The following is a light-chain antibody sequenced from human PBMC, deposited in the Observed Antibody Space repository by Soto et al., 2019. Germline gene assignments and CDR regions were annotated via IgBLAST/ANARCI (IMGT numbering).Light chain of an antibody. J-gene: IGKJ4*01. V-gene: IGKV1-39*01. Sequence: DIQLTQSPSSLSASVGDRVTITCRASQTIANFLNWYQQKPGKAPKLLIYAGSTLQSGVPSRFSGSESGTHFTLTISSLQPEDFATYYCQQSSSPPLTFGGGTRVEIK. CDR3: QQSSSPPLT. CDR1: QTIANF. CDR2: AGS.